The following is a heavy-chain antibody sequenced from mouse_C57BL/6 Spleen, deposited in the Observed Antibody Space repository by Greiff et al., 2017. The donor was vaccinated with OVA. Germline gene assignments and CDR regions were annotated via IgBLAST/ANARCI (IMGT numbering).Heavy chain of an antibody. Sequence: EVNLVESGGGLVKPGGSLKLSCAASGFTFSSYAMSWVRQTPEKRLEWVATISDGGSYTYYPDNVKGRFTISRDNAKNNLYLQMSHLKSEDTAMYYCASLYSNYVTYWGQGTLVTVSA. D-gene: IGHD2-5*01. V-gene: IGHV5-4*03. CDR2: ISDGGSYT. J-gene: IGHJ3*01. CDR3: ASLYSNYVTY. CDR1: GFTFSSYA.